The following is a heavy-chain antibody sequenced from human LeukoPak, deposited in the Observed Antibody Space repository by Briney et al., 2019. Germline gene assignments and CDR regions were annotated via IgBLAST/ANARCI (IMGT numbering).Heavy chain of an antibody. Sequence: GGSLRLSCGASGFIFSNYNMNWVRQAPEQGLKWVSFISITSTYVYYADSVKGRFTISRDNAKNSLYLQMNSLKAEDTAVYYCARVPHYCSSTSCHFDYWGQGTLVTVSS. CDR2: ISITSTYV. CDR3: ARVPHYCSSTSCHFDY. D-gene: IGHD2-2*01. CDR1: GFIFSNYN. V-gene: IGHV3-21*01. J-gene: IGHJ4*02.